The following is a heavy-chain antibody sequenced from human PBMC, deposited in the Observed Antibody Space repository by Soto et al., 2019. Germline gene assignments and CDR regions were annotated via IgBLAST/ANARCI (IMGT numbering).Heavy chain of an antibody. Sequence: SETLSLTCNVSGGSISNYYWTWVRQSPEKGLEWIGYMYYDGNINYNPSLKSRVTISIDTSKNQFSLTLKSVTAADTAVYYCASGGNWFDPWGQGVLVTVSS. V-gene: IGHV4-59*01. CDR3: ASGGNWFDP. CDR2: MYYDGNI. J-gene: IGHJ5*02. D-gene: IGHD3-16*01. CDR1: GGSISNYY.